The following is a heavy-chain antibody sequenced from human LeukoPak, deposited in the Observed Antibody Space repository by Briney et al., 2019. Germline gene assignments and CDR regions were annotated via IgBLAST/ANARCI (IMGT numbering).Heavy chain of an antibody. CDR2: IYTSGST. J-gene: IGHJ4*02. Sequence: SETLSLTCTVSGGSISSYYWSWIRQPPGKGLEWIGYIYTSGSTNYNPSLKSRVTISVDTSKNQFSLKLSSVTAADTAVYYCARTVLYCRGGSCYSDYFDYWGQGTLVTVSS. D-gene: IGHD2-15*01. CDR3: ARTVLYCRGGSCYSDYFDY. V-gene: IGHV4-4*09. CDR1: GGSISSYY.